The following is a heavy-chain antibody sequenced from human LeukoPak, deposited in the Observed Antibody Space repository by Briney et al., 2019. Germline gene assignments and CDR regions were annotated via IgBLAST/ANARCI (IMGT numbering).Heavy chain of an antibody. Sequence: PETLSLTCIVSGGSLSSHYWSWIRQPPGKGLEWIGYIYYSGSTHYNPSLKSRVTISVDTSKNQFSLKLSSVTAADTAVYYCARSLTTVTTDWFDPWGQGTLVTVSS. CDR1: GGSLSSHY. D-gene: IGHD4-11*01. V-gene: IGHV4-59*11. J-gene: IGHJ5*02. CDR2: IYYSGST. CDR3: ARSLTTVTTDWFDP.